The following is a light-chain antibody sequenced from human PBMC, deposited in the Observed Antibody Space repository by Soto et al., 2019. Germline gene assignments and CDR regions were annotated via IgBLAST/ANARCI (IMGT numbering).Light chain of an antibody. Sequence: EVVLTQSLVTLSLSPGERATLSCRASQSFRGLLAWYQQKPGQAPRLLIYDAYNRATGIPPRFSGSGSGTDFTLTISSLEPADSAVYYCQQRHMWPITFGQGTRLAIK. CDR1: QSFRGL. CDR3: QQRHMWPIT. V-gene: IGKV3-11*01. CDR2: DAY. J-gene: IGKJ5*01.